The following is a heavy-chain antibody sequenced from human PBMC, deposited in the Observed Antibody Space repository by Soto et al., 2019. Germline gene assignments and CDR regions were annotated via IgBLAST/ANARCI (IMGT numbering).Heavy chain of an antibody. Sequence: GGSLRLSCAASGFTFSSHAMSWVRQTPGKGLEWVSAITGSAGTTYYADSVKGRFTISRDNSKNTFYLQMNSLRAEDTAVYYCAKERGYSGYSFDYWGQGTRVTVSS. CDR2: ITGSAGTT. CDR3: AKERGYSGYSFDY. V-gene: IGHV3-23*01. CDR1: GFTFSSHA. D-gene: IGHD5-12*01. J-gene: IGHJ4*02.